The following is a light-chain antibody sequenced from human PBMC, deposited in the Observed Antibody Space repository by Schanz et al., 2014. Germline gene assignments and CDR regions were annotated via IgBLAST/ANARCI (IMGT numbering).Light chain of an antibody. CDR2: NAS. CDR3: QQYNSWPRT. CDR1: QTVNSKF. J-gene: IGKJ1*01. V-gene: IGKV3-20*01. Sequence: EIVLTQSPGTLSLSPGERATLSCRASQTVNSKFLAWYQQRPGQSPRLLIYNASRRATGIPDRFSGSGSGTDFILTISRLEPEDFAVYYCQQYNSWPRTFGQGTKVEIK.